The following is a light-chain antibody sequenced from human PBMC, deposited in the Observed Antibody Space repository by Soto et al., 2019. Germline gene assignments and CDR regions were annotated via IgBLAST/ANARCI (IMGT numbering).Light chain of an antibody. CDR1: SSDIGNNYY. Sequence: QSVLTQPASVSGSPGQSITISCTGASSDIGNNYYVSWYQQHPGKAPKLIIYEVSKRPSGVPDRFSGSKSGNTASLTVSGLQAEDEADYYCSSYAGNNIHYVFGTGTKVTVL. CDR2: EVS. CDR3: SSYAGNNIHYV. V-gene: IGLV2-8*01. J-gene: IGLJ1*01.